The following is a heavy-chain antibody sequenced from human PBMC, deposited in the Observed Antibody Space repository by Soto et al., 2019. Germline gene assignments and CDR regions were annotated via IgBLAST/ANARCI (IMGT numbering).Heavy chain of an antibody. J-gene: IGHJ4*02. Sequence: GGSLRLSCAASGFTFSSYAMSWVRQAPGKGLEWVSAISGSGGSTYYADSVKGRFTISRDNSKNTLYLQMNSLRAEDTAVYYCAKETDIVVVPAAKEFDYWGQGTLVTVSS. CDR3: AKETDIVVVPAAKEFDY. D-gene: IGHD2-2*01. CDR1: GFTFSSYA. V-gene: IGHV3-23*01. CDR2: ISGSGGST.